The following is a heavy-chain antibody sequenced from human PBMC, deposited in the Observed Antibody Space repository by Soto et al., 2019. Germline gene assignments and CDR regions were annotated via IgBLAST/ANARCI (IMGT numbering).Heavy chain of an antibody. CDR1: GYTFTAYY. D-gene: IGHD3-10*01. CDR3: ARNMDYYYGPGSGNGHGF. CDR2: INPRFGDT. V-gene: IGHV1-2*02. Sequence: QVQLVQSGAELKEPGDSVRVSCEASGYTFTAYYIHWVRQAPVQGLAWMGWINPRFGDTSYAPDFQGRVSMTRDTSISTVYMELSRLTSDDTAIYYCARNMDYYYGPGSGNGHGFLGQGTTVTVFS. J-gene: IGHJ6*02.